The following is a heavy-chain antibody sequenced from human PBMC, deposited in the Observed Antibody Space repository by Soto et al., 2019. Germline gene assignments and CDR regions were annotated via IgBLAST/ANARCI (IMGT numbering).Heavy chain of an antibody. CDR2: MSPNGNNQ. Sequence: PGGSPRLSCAAPGFTFSIYALHWVRQAPGKGLEWVAVMSPNGNNQYYADSVKGRFTISRDTSKSTLYLQMTSLRPDDTAVYYCATEANFYYDTSRYWGQGTLVTVSS. CDR1: GFTFSIYA. J-gene: IGHJ4*02. CDR3: ATEANFYYDTSRY. D-gene: IGHD3-22*01. V-gene: IGHV3-30-3*01.